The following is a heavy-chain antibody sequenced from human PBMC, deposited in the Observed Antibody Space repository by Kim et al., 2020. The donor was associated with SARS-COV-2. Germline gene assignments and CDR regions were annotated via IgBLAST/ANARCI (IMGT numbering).Heavy chain of an antibody. CDR2: ISSSSSYI. D-gene: IGHD3-9*01. CDR3: ARMGTGPAVFDY. Sequence: GGSLRLSCAASGFTCSSYSMNWVRQAPGKGLEWVSSISSSSSYIYYADSVKGRFTISRDNAKNSLYLQMNSLRAEYTAVYYCARMGTGPAVFDYWGQGTLVTVSS. V-gene: IGHV3-21*01. J-gene: IGHJ4*02. CDR1: GFTCSSYS.